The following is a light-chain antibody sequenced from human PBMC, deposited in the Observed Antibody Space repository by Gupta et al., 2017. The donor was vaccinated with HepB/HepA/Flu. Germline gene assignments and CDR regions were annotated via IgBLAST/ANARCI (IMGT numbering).Light chain of an antibody. J-gene: IGLJ2*01. CDR3: CSYAGSYTWV. CDR2: DVT. V-gene: IGLV2-11*01. CDR1: SSDVGSYNY. Sequence: QSALTQPRSVSGSPGQSVTISCTATSSDVGSYNYVSWYQHHPGEAPKLMIYDVTKRPSGVPDRFSGSKSGNTASLTISGLQAEDEADYYCCSYAGSYTWVFGGGTKLTVL.